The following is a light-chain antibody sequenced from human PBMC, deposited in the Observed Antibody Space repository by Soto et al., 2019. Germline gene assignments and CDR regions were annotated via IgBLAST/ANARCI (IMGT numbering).Light chain of an antibody. J-gene: IGKJ2*01. CDR2: LGS. V-gene: IGKV2-28*01. Sequence: DIVMTQSPLSLPVTPGESASISCRSSQSLLHRNGYNYLDWYLQKPGQSPQLLIYLGSTRASGVXDXXSGSGSGTDFTLKISRVEAEDVGVYYCMQALQTPYTFGQGTKLEIK. CDR3: MQALQTPYT. CDR1: QSLLHRNGYNY.